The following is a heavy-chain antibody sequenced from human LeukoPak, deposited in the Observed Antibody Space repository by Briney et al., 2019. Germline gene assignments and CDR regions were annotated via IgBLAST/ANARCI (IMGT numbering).Heavy chain of an antibody. D-gene: IGHD3-10*01. CDR3: ARERVVRGVIARDDAFDI. V-gene: IGHV4-59*01. Sequence: PSETLSLTCTVSGGSISSYYWSWIRQPPGKGLEWIGYIYYSGSTNYNPSLKSRVTISVDTSKNQFSLKLRSVTAADTAVYYCARERVVRGVIARDDAFDIWGQGTMVTVSS. CDR2: IYYSGST. CDR1: GGSISSYY. J-gene: IGHJ3*02.